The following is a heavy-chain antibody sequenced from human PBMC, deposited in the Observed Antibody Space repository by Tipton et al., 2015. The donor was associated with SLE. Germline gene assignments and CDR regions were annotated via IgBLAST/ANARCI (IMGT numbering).Heavy chain of an antibody. J-gene: IGHJ2*01. V-gene: IGHV1-8*01. Sequence: QSGAEVKKPGASVKVSCKASGYTFTTYDINWVRQAPGQGLEYMGWMSPNSGNTNYAQKFRGRVSMTRTTSTGTAYMELSSLTSEDTAIYYCARGYCTGGGCQLTYFDLWGRGTLVTVSS. D-gene: IGHD2-8*02. CDR2: MSPNSGNT. CDR3: ARGYCTGGGCQLTYFDL. CDR1: GYTFTTYD.